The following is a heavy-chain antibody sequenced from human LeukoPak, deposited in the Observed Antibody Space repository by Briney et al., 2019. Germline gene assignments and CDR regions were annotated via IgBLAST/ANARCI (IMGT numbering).Heavy chain of an antibody. D-gene: IGHD4-17*01. CDR2: IRYDGSNK. J-gene: IGHJ5*02. Sequence: GGSLRLSCAASGFTFSSYGMHWVRQAPGKGLEWVAFIRYDGSNKYYADSVKGRFTISRDNSKNTLYLQMNSLRAEDTAVYYCAKDLEVGYADYNWFDPWGQGTLVTVSS. CDR3: AKDLEVGYADYNWFDP. CDR1: GFTFSSYG. V-gene: IGHV3-30*02.